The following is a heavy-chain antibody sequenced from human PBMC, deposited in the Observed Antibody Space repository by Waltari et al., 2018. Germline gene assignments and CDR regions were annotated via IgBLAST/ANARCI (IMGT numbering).Heavy chain of an antibody. CDR1: GGSISSGGYY. CDR3: ARERSSLSSGYQGAFDI. Sequence: QVQLQESGPGLVKPSQTLSLTCTFSGGSISSGGYYWSWIRQHPGKGLEWIGYIYYSGSTYYNPALKSRVTISVDTSKNQFSLKLSSVTAADTAVYYCARERSSLSSGYQGAFDIWGQGTMVTVSS. V-gene: IGHV4-31*03. D-gene: IGHD3-22*01. CDR2: IYYSGST. J-gene: IGHJ3*02.